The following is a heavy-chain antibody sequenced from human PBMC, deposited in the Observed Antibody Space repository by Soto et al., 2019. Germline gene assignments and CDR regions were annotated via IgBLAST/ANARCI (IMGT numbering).Heavy chain of an antibody. CDR3: ARDPGLGGDYRDY. D-gene: IGHD3-16*01. Sequence: SVKVSCKASGGTFSSYAISWVRQAPGQGLEWMGGIIPIFGTANYAQKFQGRVTITADESTSTAYMELSRMRSEDTAVYYCARDPGLGGDYRDYWGQGTMVTVSS. CDR2: IIPIFGTA. V-gene: IGHV1-69*13. J-gene: IGHJ4*02. CDR1: GGTFSSYA.